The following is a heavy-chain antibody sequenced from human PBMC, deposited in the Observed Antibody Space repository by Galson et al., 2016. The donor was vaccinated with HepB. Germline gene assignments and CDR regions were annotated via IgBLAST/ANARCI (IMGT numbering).Heavy chain of an antibody. CDR3: ARDPSGITLIVAAIGYYYGMDA. CDR1: GFTFSNYV. CDR2: ISGGGDST. D-gene: IGHD3-22*01. Sequence: SLRLSCAASGFTFSNYVMTWVRQAPGKGLEWVSAISGGGDSTYYGDSVKGRFVISRDNSKKTLYLEMNSLRPEDTAVYYCARDPSGITLIVAAIGYYYGMDAWGQGTTVTVSS. V-gene: IGHV3-23*01. J-gene: IGHJ6*02.